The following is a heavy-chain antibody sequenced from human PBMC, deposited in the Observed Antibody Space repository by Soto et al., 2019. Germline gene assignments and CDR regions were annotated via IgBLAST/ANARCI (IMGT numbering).Heavy chain of an antibody. Sequence: QVQLQESGPGLMKPSETLSLTCTVSGGSISSYYWSWIRQPPGKGLEWIGYIYYSGSTNYNPSLKSRVTISVDTSKNQFSLKLSSVTAADTAVYYCASSSSLGDYWGQGTLVTVSS. D-gene: IGHD6-6*01. V-gene: IGHV4-59*08. J-gene: IGHJ4*02. CDR1: GGSISSYY. CDR3: ASSSSLGDY. CDR2: IYYSGST.